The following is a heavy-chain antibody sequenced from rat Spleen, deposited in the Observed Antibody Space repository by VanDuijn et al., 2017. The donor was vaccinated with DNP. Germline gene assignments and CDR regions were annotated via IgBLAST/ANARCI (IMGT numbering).Heavy chain of an antibody. CDR2: ITYDGSST. Sequence: EVQLVESGGGLVQPGRSLKLSCVASGFTFSDYYMAWVRQAPTKGLEWVASITYDGSSTYHRDSVKGRFTISRDNVKSTLYLQMNSLDSEDTATYYCARTGTTVVTYDFSMDVWGQGTSVTVSS. D-gene: IGHD1-1*01. CDR3: ARTGTTVVTYDFSMDV. CDR1: GFTFSDYY. J-gene: IGHJ4*01. V-gene: IGHV5-20*01.